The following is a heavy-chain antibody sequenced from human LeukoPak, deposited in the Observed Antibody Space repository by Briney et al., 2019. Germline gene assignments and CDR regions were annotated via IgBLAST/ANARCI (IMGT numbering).Heavy chain of an antibody. CDR2: IIPIFGTA. D-gene: IGHD3-3*01. V-gene: IGHV1-69*13. J-gene: IGHJ4*02. CDR1: GGTFSSYA. CDR3: ARGRSSPGSGYYAFDY. Sequence: ASVKVSCKASGGTFSSYAISWVRQAPGQGLEWMGGIIPIFGTANYAQKFQGRVTITADESTSTAYMELSSLRSEDTAVYYCARGRSSPGSGYYAFDYWGQGTLVTVSS.